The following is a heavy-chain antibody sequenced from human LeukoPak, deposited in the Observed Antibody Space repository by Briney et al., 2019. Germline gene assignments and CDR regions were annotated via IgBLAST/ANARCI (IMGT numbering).Heavy chain of an antibody. CDR1: GFTFSDYY. V-gene: IGHV3-11*01. J-gene: IGHJ4*02. CDR2: ISSSGSTI. D-gene: IGHD3-10*01. Sequence: GGSLRLSCAASGFTFSDYYTSWIRQAPGKGLEWVSYISSSGSTIYYADSVKGRFTISRDNAKNSLYLQMNSLRAEDTAVYYCARDRATMVRGAIGYWGQGTLVTVSS. CDR3: ARDRATMVRGAIGY.